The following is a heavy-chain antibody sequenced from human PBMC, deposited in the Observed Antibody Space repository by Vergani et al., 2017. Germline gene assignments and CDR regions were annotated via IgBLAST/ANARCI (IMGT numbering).Heavy chain of an antibody. Sequence: EVQLVQSGAEVKKPGESLKLSCKGSGYSFTSYWIGWVRQMPGKGLEWMGIIYPGDSDTRYSPSFQGQVTISADKSISTAYLQWSSLKASDTAMYYCARLRLMKGYDNWFDPWGQGTLVTVSS. CDR2: IYPGDSDT. CDR3: ARLRLMKGYDNWFDP. J-gene: IGHJ5*02. D-gene: IGHD2-8*01. V-gene: IGHV5-51*01. CDR1: GYSFTSYW.